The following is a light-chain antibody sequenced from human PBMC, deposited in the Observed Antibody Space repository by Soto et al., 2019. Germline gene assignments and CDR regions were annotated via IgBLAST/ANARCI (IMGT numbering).Light chain of an antibody. Sequence: DIQVTQSPSSLSASVGDRITITCRASESISTYLNWYQQKPGKAPSLLMYGASNLQSGVPSRFSGSGAGTDFTLTITSLQPEDFATYYCQQSSSTPITFGQGTRLDIK. CDR3: QQSSSTPIT. V-gene: IGKV1-39*01. CDR2: GAS. J-gene: IGKJ5*01. CDR1: ESISTY.